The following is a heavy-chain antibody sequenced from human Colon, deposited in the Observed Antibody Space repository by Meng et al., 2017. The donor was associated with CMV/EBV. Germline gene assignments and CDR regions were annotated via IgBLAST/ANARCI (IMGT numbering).Heavy chain of an antibody. CDR1: GGSFSGYY. J-gene: IGHJ4*02. V-gene: IGHV4-34*01. CDR2: INHSGST. D-gene: IGHD6-13*01. CDR3: ASTLFAAAAGGWGGY. Sequence: QVQLQQWGAGLLKPSETLSLTCAVYGGSFSGYYWSWIRQPPGKGLEWIGEINHSGSTNYNPSLKSRVTISVDTSKNQFSLKLSSVTAADTAVYYCASTLFAAAAGGWGGYWGQGTLVTVSS.